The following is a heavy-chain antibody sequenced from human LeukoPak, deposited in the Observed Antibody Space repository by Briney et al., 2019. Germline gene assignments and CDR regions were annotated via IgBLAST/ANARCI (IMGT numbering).Heavy chain of an antibody. J-gene: IGHJ4*02. CDR1: GGTFSSYA. CDR3: ARDKRYSSSWYPDY. Sequence: ASVKVSCKASGGTFSSYAISWVRQAPGQGLEWMGRIIPILGIANYAQKFQGRVTMTRDTSISTAYMELSRLRSDDTAVYYCARDKRYSSSWYPDYWGQGTLVTVSS. D-gene: IGHD6-13*01. CDR2: IIPILGIA. V-gene: IGHV1-69*04.